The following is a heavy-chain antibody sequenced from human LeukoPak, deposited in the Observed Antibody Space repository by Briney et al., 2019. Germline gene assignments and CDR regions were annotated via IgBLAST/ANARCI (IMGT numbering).Heavy chain of an antibody. CDR2: ISPYRGDT. CDR3: ARQVLIVGGRYGMDV. V-gene: IGHV1-18*01. J-gene: IGHJ6*02. Sequence: GASVKVSCKASGYTLNSYGISWVRQAPGQGLEWMGWISPYRGDTEYAQKIQGRVSMTTDTSTSTAYMELRSLRSDDTAVYYCARQVLIVGGRYGMDVWGQGTTVTVSS. D-gene: IGHD3-22*01. CDR1: GYTLNSYG.